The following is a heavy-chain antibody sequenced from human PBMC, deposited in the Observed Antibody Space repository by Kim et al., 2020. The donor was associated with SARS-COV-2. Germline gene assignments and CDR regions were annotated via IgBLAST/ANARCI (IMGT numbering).Heavy chain of an antibody. V-gene: IGHV1-8*01. CDR1: GYTFTSYD. CDR2: MNPNSGNT. Sequence: ASVKVSCKASGYTFTSYDINWVRQATGQGLEWMGWMNPNSGNTGYAQKFQGRVTMTRNTSISTAYMELSSLRSEDTAVYYCARVGRKKYYDFWSGYWGSGMDSWGQGTTVPVSS. CDR3: ARVGRKKYYDFWSGYWGSGMDS. D-gene: IGHD3-3*01. J-gene: IGHJ6*02.